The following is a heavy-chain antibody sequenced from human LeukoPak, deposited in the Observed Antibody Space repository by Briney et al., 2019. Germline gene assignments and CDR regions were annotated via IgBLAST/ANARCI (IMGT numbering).Heavy chain of an antibody. CDR2: INWSGGST. V-gene: IGHV3-20*04. Sequence: PGGSLRLSCAASGFTFDDYGMSWVRQAPGKGLEWVSGINWSGGSTGYADSVKGRFTISRDNAKNSLYLQMNSLRAEDTALYYCARDGIYSSSWYSPSDYWGQGTLVTVSS. D-gene: IGHD6-13*01. CDR1: GFTFDDYG. J-gene: IGHJ4*02. CDR3: ARDGIYSSSWYSPSDY.